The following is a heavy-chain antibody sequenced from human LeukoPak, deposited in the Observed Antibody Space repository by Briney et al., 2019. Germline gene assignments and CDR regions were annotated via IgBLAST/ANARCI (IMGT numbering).Heavy chain of an antibody. V-gene: IGHV4-34*01. D-gene: IGHD2-15*01. CDR1: GGSFSGYY. CDR3: ARTPYYYYYGMDV. CDR2: INHSGFT. J-gene: IGHJ6*02. Sequence: SETLSLTCSVYGGSFSGYYWSWIRQPPGKRLEWIGEINHSGFTNYNPSLKSRVTISVDTSKNHFSLKLSSVTAADTAVYYCARTPYYYYYGMDVWGQGTTVTVSS.